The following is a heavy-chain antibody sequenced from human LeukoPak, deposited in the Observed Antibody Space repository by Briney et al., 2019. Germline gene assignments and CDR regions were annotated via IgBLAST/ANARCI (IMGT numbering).Heavy chain of an antibody. Sequence: GGSLRLSCAASGFIFSNAWMSWVRQAPGKGLEWGGRIKSKTDGGTTDYAAPVKGRFTISRDDPKNTLYLQMNSLKTEDTAVYYCATDIVVVPAAHDYWGQGTLVTVPS. CDR3: ATDIVVVPAAHDY. CDR1: GFIFSNAW. V-gene: IGHV3-15*01. D-gene: IGHD2-2*01. J-gene: IGHJ4*02. CDR2: IKSKTDGGTT.